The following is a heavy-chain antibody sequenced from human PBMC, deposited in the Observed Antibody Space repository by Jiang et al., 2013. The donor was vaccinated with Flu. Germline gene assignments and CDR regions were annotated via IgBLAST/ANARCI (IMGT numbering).Heavy chain of an antibody. J-gene: IGHJ4*02. CDR1: RGTFRNYA. CDR2: IIPIYAIV. CDR3: ARGVGDSAPEFYFDI. Sequence: GAEVKKPGSSVKVSCKTSRGTFRNYAISWVRQAPGQGLEWMGRIIPIYAIVNYAQRFQGRVTIIADKSTSTAYMELSSLTSEDTAVYYCARGVGDSAPEFYFDIWGQGTLVTVSS. V-gene: IGHV1-69*04. D-gene: IGHD2-21*02.